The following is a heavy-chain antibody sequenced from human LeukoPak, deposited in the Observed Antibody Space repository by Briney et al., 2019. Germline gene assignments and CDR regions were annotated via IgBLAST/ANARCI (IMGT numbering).Heavy chain of an antibody. D-gene: IGHD2-2*01. Sequence: GRSLRLSCAVSGFTFSNYGMHWVRQAPGKGLEWVSVISGSGGSTYYADSVKGRFTISRDNSKNTLYLQMNSLRAEDTAVYYCAKYLPNQLLKDWGQGTLVTVSS. CDR1: GFTFSNYG. V-gene: IGHV3-23*01. J-gene: IGHJ4*02. CDR3: AKYLPNQLLKD. CDR2: ISGSGGST.